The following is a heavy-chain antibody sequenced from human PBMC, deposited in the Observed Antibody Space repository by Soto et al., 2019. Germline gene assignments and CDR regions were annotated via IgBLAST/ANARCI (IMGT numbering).Heavy chain of an antibody. J-gene: IGHJ6*03. Sequence: QVQLVQSGAEVEKPRASVKVSCEASAYSFTGYAIHWVRQAPGQRLEWMGWLNTGNGNTKYSHKFQGRLTITGDTSANTAYMELSSLKSEDTAVYYCARGITAQEDYYYMDVWGKGTTVTVSS. CDR3: ARGITAQEDYYYMDV. D-gene: IGHD1-20*01. V-gene: IGHV1-3*04. CDR1: AYSFTGYA. CDR2: LNTGNGNT.